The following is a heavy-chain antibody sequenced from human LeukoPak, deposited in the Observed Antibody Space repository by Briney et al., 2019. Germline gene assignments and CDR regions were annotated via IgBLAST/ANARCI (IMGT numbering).Heavy chain of an antibody. CDR1: GGSIDSGDYY. Sequence: PSETLSLTCTVSGGSIDSGDYYWGWIRQPPGKGLEWIGSIYYSGSTYFNPSLKSRVTMSVDTSKNQFSLKLGSVTAADTAVYYCARDGTSTWYTNWFDPWGQGTLVTVSS. CDR2: IYYSGST. CDR3: ARDGTSTWYTNWFDP. V-gene: IGHV4-39*07. D-gene: IGHD6-13*01. J-gene: IGHJ5*02.